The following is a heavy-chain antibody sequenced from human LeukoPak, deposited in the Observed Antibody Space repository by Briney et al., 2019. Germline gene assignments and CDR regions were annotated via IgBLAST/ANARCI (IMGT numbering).Heavy chain of an antibody. D-gene: IGHD3-9*01. V-gene: IGHV4-34*01. J-gene: IGHJ4*02. CDR2: INHSGST. Sequence: SETLSLTCAVYGGSFSGYYWSWIRQPPGKGLEWIGEINHSGSTNYNPSLKSRVTISVDTSKNQFSLKLSSVTAADTAVYYCARRAGNYDILTGYYYYFDYWGQGTLVTVSS. CDR1: GGSFSGYY. CDR3: ARRAGNYDILTGYYYYFDY.